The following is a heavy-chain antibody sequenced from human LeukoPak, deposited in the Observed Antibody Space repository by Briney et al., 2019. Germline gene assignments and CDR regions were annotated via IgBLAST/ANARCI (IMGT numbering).Heavy chain of an antibody. Sequence: GGSLRLSCAASGFTFSSYSMNWVRQAPGKGLERVSYISSSSSTIYYADSVKGRFTISRDNAKNSLYLQMNSLRAEDTAVYYCARGGDDFWSGYYPGFDPWGQGTLVTVSS. D-gene: IGHD3-3*01. CDR2: ISSSSSTI. J-gene: IGHJ5*02. CDR1: GFTFSSYS. V-gene: IGHV3-48*01. CDR3: ARGGDDFWSGYYPGFDP.